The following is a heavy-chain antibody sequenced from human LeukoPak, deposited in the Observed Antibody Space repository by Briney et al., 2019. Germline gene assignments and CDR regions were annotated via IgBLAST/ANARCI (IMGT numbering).Heavy chain of an antibody. Sequence: PGGSLRLSCAASGFTFSSYGMHWVRQAPGKGLEWVAFIRYDGSNKYYADSVKGRFTISRDNSKNTLYLQMNSLRAEDTAVYYCASNPQYYDYVWGSFFYWGQGTLVTVSS. J-gene: IGHJ4*02. V-gene: IGHV3-30*02. D-gene: IGHD3-16*01. CDR3: ASNPQYYDYVWGSFFY. CDR1: GFTFSSYG. CDR2: IRYDGSNK.